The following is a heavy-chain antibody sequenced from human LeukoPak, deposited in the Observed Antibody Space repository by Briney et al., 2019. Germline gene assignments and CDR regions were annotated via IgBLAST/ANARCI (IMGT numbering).Heavy chain of an antibody. V-gene: IGHV4-59*02. CDR1: GGSVSNYY. Sequence: PSETLSLTCTVSGGSVSNYYWSWIRQSTGKGLEWIGYIYYTETSYPSLKSRVTISADTSKNQFSLKLYSVTAADTAVYYCATRKLGNDYWGQGTLVTVSS. J-gene: IGHJ4*02. CDR3: ATRKLGNDY. D-gene: IGHD7-27*01. CDR2: IYYTET.